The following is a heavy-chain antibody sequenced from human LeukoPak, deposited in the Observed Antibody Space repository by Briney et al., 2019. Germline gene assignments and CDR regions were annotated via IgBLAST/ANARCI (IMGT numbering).Heavy chain of an antibody. V-gene: IGHV4-34*01. Sequence: PSETLSLTCAVSGGYFSGYYWTWIRQPPAKGLEWIGEINHSGSANYNPSLMSRVTISLDTSKNHFSLNLSSVTAADTAVYYCARGQGTVTTHWGQGTLVTVSS. CDR2: INHSGSA. J-gene: IGHJ4*02. CDR3: ARGQGTVTTH. D-gene: IGHD4-11*01. CDR1: GGYFSGYY.